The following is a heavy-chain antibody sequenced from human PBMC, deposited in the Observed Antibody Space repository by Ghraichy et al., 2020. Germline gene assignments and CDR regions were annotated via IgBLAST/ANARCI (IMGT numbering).Heavy chain of an antibody. J-gene: IGHJ4*02. V-gene: IGHV3-23*01. Sequence: GGSLRLSCAASGFTFSSYAMSWVRQAPGKGLEWVSAISGSGGSTYYADSVKGRFTISRDNSKNTLYLQMNSLRAEDTAVYYCAKDGGAYCGGDCYLGGDYWGQGTLVTVSS. CDR3: AKDGGAYCGGDCYLGGDY. CDR2: ISGSGGST. CDR1: GFTFSSYA. D-gene: IGHD2-21*01.